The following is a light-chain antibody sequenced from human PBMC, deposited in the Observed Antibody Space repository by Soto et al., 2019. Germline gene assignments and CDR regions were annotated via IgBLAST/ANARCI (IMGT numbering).Light chain of an antibody. CDR2: VAS. Sequence: EIVLTQSPATLSVSPGERATLTCRASQTVGTSLAWYQQKPGQAPRLLIYVASTRATGVPSRFSGSWSGTEFALTISSLQSEDFPVYHCQQHTAWPLTCGGGTKVEIK. V-gene: IGKV3-15*01. CDR1: QTVGTS. J-gene: IGKJ4*02. CDR3: QQHTAWPLT.